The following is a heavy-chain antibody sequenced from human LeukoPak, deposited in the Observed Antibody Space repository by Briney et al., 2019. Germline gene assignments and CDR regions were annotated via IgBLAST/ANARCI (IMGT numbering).Heavy chain of an antibody. CDR1: GVSLSGYY. V-gene: IGHV4-59*01. CDR2: IYYSGST. Sequence: SETLSLTCTVSGVSLSGYYWSWIRQPPGKGLEWIGYIYYSGSTNYNPSLKSRVTISVDTSKNHFSLKLSSVTAADTALYYCVRVTSGWYFFHYWGQGTLVTVSS. CDR3: VRVTSGWYFFHY. J-gene: IGHJ4*02. D-gene: IGHD6-19*01.